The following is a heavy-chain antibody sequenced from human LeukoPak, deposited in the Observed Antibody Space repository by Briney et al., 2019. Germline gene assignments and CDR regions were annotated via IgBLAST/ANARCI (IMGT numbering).Heavy chain of an antibody. CDR3: ARDTDYMDV. CDR2: IIPIFGTA. D-gene: IGHD4-17*01. Sequence: GASVKVSCKASGGTFSSYAISWVRQAPGQGLEWMGGIIPIFGTANYAQKFQDRVTITADKPTSTAYMELSSLRSEDTAVYYCARDTDYMDVWGKGTTVTVSS. J-gene: IGHJ6*03. V-gene: IGHV1-69*06. CDR1: GGTFSSYA.